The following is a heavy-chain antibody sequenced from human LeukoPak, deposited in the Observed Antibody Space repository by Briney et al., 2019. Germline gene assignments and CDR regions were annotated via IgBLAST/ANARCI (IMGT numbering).Heavy chain of an antibody. CDR3: ARGRITMVRGVIKINWFDP. Sequence: SSETLSLTCTVSGGSISSYYWSWIRQPPGKGLEWIGYIYYSGSTNYNPSLKSRVTISVDTSKNQFSLKLSSVTAADTAVYYCARGRITMVRGVIKINWFDPWGQGTLVTVSS. V-gene: IGHV4-59*01. CDR1: GGSISSYY. J-gene: IGHJ5*02. D-gene: IGHD3-10*01. CDR2: IYYSGST.